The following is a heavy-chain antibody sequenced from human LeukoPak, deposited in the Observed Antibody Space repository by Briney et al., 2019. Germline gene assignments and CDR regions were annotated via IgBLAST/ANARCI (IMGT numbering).Heavy chain of an antibody. D-gene: IGHD4-17*01. Sequence: GGSLRLSCAASGFTVSSYWMSWVSQAPGEGLEWVAKIKQDGGETYYVASVTGRFTISRVNAKNSLYLQMNSLTAKGTALYDCARVSPKAVTPLQFFDYGGQGTLVTVSS. CDR2: IKQDGGET. CDR3: ARVSPKAVTPLQFFDY. CDR1: GFTVSSYW. J-gene: IGHJ4*02. V-gene: IGHV3-7*01.